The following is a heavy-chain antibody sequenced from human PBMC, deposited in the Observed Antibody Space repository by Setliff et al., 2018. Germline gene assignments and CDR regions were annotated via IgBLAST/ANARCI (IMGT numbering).Heavy chain of an antibody. CDR2: IYTSGST. Sequence: SETLSLTCTVSGGSISSGSYYWSWIRQPAGKGLEWIGRIYTSGSTNYNPSLKSRVTISIDTSKNQFSPRLSSVTAADTAVYYCARDFDSSGNFDYWGQGTLVTVSS. CDR1: GGSISSGSYY. V-gene: IGHV4-61*02. D-gene: IGHD3-22*01. J-gene: IGHJ4*02. CDR3: ARDFDSSGNFDY.